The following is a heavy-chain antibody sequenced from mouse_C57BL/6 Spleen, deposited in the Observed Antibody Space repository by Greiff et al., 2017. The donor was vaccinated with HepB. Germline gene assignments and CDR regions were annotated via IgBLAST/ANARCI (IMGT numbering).Heavy chain of an antibody. CDR1: GYAFSSYW. V-gene: IGHV1-80*01. Sequence: VQGVESGAELVKPGASVKISCKASGYAFSSYWMNWVKQRPGKGLEWIGQIYPGDGDANYNGKFKGKATLTADKSSSTAYMQLSSLTSEDSAVYFCAREAVFDYWGQGTTLTVSS. J-gene: IGHJ2*01. CDR3: AREAVFDY. CDR2: IYPGDGDA.